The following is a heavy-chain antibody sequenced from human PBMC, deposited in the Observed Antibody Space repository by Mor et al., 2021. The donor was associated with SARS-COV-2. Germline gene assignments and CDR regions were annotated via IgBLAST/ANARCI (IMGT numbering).Heavy chain of an antibody. Sequence: RLEWMGWINACNGNTKYSQKFQGRVTITRDTSASTAYMELSSLRSEDTAVYYCARVKGSGAFDYWGQGTLVTVSS. J-gene: IGHJ4*02. D-gene: IGHD3-10*01. V-gene: IGHV1-3*01. CDR2: INACNGNT. CDR3: ARVKGSGAFDY.